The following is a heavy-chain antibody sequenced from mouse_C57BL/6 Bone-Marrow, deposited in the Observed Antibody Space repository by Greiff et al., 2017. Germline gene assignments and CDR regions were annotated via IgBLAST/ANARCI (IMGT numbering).Heavy chain of an antibody. J-gene: IGHJ2*01. CDR1: GFTFSSYA. CDR2: ISDGGSYT. V-gene: IGHV5-4*01. CDR3: AREMNCFFDY. Sequence: EVHLVESGGGLVKPGGSLKLSCAASGFTFSSYAMSWVRQTPEKRLAWVATISDGGSYTYYPDNVKGRFTISRDNAKNNLYLQMSHLNSEDTAMYYCAREMNCFFDYWGQGTTLTVSS. D-gene: IGHD4-1*01.